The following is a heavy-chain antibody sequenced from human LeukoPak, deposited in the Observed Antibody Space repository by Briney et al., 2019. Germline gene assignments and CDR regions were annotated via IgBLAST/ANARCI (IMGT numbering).Heavy chain of an antibody. Sequence: PGGSLRLSCAASGFTFSNYWMNWVRQAPGKGLEWVANIKRDGSEKYYVDSVRGRFTISRDNVKNSLYLQLSSLKAEDTGIYYCARDVYYYDRSGHDFWGQGTLVTVSS. CDR1: GFTFSNYW. CDR3: ARDVYYYDRSGHDF. D-gene: IGHD3-22*01. V-gene: IGHV3-7*01. CDR2: IKRDGSEK. J-gene: IGHJ4*02.